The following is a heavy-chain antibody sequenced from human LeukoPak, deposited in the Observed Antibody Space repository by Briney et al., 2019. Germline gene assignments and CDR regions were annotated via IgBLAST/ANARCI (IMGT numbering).Heavy chain of an antibody. D-gene: IGHD3-22*01. J-gene: IGHJ4*02. Sequence: PGGSLRLSCAASGFTFSDYYMSWIRQAPGKGLEWGSYISSSGSTIYYADSVKGRFTISSDNAKNSLYLQINSLRAEDTAVYYCARDIPSTSGYLFDYWGQGTLVTVSS. V-gene: IGHV3-11*04. CDR3: ARDIPSTSGYLFDY. CDR2: ISSSGSTI. CDR1: GFTFSDYY.